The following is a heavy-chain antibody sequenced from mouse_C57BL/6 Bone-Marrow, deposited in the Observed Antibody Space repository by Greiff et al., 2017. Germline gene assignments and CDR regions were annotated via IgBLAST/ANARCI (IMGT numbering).Heavy chain of an antibody. Sequence: QVQLQQPGAELVRPGTSVKLSCKASGYTFTSYWMHWVKQRPGQGLEWIGVIDPSDSYTNYNQKFKGKATLTVDTSSSTAYMQLSSLTSEDSAVYDCARSAPHYYDYDEDAMDYWGQGTSVTVSS. CDR3: ARSAPHYYDYDEDAMDY. V-gene: IGHV1-59*01. J-gene: IGHJ4*01. D-gene: IGHD2-4*01. CDR2: IDPSDSYT. CDR1: GYTFTSYW.